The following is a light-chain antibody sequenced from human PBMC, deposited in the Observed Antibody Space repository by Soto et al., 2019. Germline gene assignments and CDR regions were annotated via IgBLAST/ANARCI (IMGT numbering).Light chain of an antibody. V-gene: IGKV1-39*01. CDR2: AAS. J-gene: IGKJ1*01. Sequence: DTQLTQSPSSLSASVGDRVTITCRASQSIDSYLHWYQQKPGKPPKLLIYAASSLQSGVPSRFSGSGSGTDFTLTISSLQPEDFATYFCQQSYYTPPWTFGRGTKVEVK. CDR3: QQSYYTPPWT. CDR1: QSIDSY.